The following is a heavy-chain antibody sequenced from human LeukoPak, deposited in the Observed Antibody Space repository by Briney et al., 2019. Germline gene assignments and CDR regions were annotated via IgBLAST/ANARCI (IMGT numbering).Heavy chain of an antibody. D-gene: IGHD3-10*01. CDR1: GFSFSSYG. V-gene: IGHV3-30*02. Sequence: GGSLRLSCAASGFSFSSYGMHWVRQAPGKGLEWVAFIRYDGSSKYYADSVKGRFTISRDNSKNTLYLQMNSLRAEDTAVYYCAREDSYYYGSGSYPFDYWGQGTLVTVSS. J-gene: IGHJ4*02. CDR2: IRYDGSSK. CDR3: AREDSYYYGSGSYPFDY.